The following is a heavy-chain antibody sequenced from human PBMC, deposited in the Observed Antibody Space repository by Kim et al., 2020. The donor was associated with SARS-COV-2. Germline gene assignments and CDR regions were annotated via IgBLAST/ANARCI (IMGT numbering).Heavy chain of an antibody. J-gene: IGHJ4*02. Sequence: YSPSLKRRLTITKDTSKNQVVLTRSNMDPVDTATYYCAHRHSIVGGPYFDYWGQGTLVTVSS. CDR3: AHRHSIVGGPYFDY. D-gene: IGHD1-26*01. V-gene: IGHV2-5*01.